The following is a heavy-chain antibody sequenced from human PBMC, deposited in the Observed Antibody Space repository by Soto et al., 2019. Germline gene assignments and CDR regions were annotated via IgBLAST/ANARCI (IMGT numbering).Heavy chain of an antibody. CDR3: GRQGFGALHGLVDV. V-gene: IGHV4-59*08. CDR2: VHHSWGS. J-gene: IGHJ6*02. Sequence: QVQLQESGPGLVKPSETLSLSCTVSNGSISNYYGSWIRQPPGKGMEWIGYVHHSWGSFYNPSLQSRVAISLDTSKSQFSLMLTSVTATDTAVYYCGRQGFGALHGLVDVWGQGITVTVSS. CDR1: NGSISNYY. D-gene: IGHD3-10*01.